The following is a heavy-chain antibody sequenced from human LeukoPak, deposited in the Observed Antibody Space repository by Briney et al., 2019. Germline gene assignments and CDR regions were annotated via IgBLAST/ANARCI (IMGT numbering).Heavy chain of an antibody. CDR1: GFTFSSYA. CDR3: ARDSITIFGVVSDAFDI. D-gene: IGHD3-3*01. J-gene: IGHJ3*02. V-gene: IGHV3-30-3*01. CDR2: ISYDGSNK. Sequence: GGSLRLSCAASGFTFSSYAMHWVRQAPGKGLEWVAVISYDGSNKYYADSVKGRFTISRDNSKNTLYLQMNSLRAEDTAVYYCARDSITIFGVVSDAFDIWGQGTMVTVSS.